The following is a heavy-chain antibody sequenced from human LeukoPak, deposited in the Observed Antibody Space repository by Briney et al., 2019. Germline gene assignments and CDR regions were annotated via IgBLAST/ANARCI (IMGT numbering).Heavy chain of an antibody. CDR2: IYYSGST. Sequence: SETLSLTCTVSVGPITSYYWSWIRQPPGKGLEWLGYIYYSGSTNYNPSLKSRVAISKNTSKNQFSLRLTSVTAADTAVYYCARGGFGELLPDWFFDLWGRGTLVTVSS. CDR1: VGPITSYY. D-gene: IGHD3-10*01. J-gene: IGHJ2*01. CDR3: ARGGFGELLPDWFFDL. V-gene: IGHV4-59*01.